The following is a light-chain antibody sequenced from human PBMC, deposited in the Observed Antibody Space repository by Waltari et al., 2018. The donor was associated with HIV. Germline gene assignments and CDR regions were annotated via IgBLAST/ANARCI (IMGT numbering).Light chain of an antibody. CDR3: QQYNNWPPST. J-gene: IGKJ5*01. CDR2: GAS. Sequence: EIVMTQSPATLSVSPGERATLSCRASQSVSSNLAWYQQKPGPAPRLLIYGASTRATGIPARFSGSGSGTEYTLTISSLQSEDCAVYYCQQYNNWPPSTFGQGTRLEIK. CDR1: QSVSSN. V-gene: IGKV3-15*01.